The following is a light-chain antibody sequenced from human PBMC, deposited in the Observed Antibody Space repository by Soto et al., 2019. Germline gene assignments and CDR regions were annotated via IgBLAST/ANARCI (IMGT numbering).Light chain of an antibody. V-gene: IGKV3-20*01. CDR1: QSVSSRH. CDR2: GTS. CDR3: QYYGSSPRT. J-gene: IGKJ1*01. Sequence: EIVVTPSPGTLSLSPVERATLSCRASQSVSSRHLAWYQQKPGQAPRLLIYGTSNRATGIPDRFSGSGSGPDFSLIISRLEPEDFAVYYCQYYGSSPRTFGQGTKVDIK.